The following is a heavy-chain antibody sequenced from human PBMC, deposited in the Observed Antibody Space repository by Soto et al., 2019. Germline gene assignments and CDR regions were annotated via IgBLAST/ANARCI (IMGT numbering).Heavy chain of an antibody. J-gene: IGHJ6*02. CDR3: ARDPSLMTEYYYYGMDV. D-gene: IGHD3-16*01. V-gene: IGHV1-69*01. CDR2: IIPIFGTA. Sequence: QVQLVQSGAEVKKPGSSVKVSCKASGGTFSSYAISWVRQAPGQGLEWMGGIIPIFGTANYAQKFQGRVTITADEATSTAYMELSSLRSEDTAVYYCARDPSLMTEYYYYGMDVWGQGTTVTVSS. CDR1: GGTFSSYA.